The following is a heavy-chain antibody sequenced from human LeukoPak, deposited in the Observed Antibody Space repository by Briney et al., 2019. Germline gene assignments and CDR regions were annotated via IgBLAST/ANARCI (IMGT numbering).Heavy chain of an antibody. V-gene: IGHV4-39*01. CDR1: GGSISSSSYY. CDR2: IYYSGST. J-gene: IGHJ4*02. D-gene: IGHD4-17*01. CDR3: ARHPRIDYGDFLFDY. Sequence: PSETLSLTCTVSGGSISSSSYYWGWIRQPPGKGLEWIGSIYYSGSTYYNPSLKSRVTISVDTSKNQFSLKLSSVTAADTAVYYCARHPRIDYGDFLFDYWGQGTLVTVSS.